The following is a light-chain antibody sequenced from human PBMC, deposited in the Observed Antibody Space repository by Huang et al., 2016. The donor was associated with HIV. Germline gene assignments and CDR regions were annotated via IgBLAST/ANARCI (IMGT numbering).Light chain of an antibody. V-gene: IGKV1-39*01. CDR1: QNINRY. CDR2: GAS. CDR3: QQSAVTPRT. Sequence: DIQITQSPSSLPASVGDRVIITCRASQNINRYLNWYQQQPGKAPKHLISGASKLQSGVPSSFSGSGSGTHFTLAISSLQPEDSATYYCQQSAVTPRTFGQGTKLEI. J-gene: IGKJ2*01.